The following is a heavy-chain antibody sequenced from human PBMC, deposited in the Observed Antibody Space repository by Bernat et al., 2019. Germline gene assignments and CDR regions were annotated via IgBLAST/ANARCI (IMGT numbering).Heavy chain of an antibody. D-gene: IGHD3-3*01. CDR1: GYAFSCCA. CDR3: ARGAGMEVHNWYFDL. Sequence: EVQLVESGGDLVQPGGSLSLSCAASGYAFSCCAVTWVRQAPGKGLEWVSTISNGGGNTYYADSVKGRFTISRDNSKNTLFLQMNSLRADDTAIYYCARGAGMEVHNWYFDLWGHGTLVTVSS. V-gene: IGHV3-23*04. CDR2: ISNGGGNT. J-gene: IGHJ2*01.